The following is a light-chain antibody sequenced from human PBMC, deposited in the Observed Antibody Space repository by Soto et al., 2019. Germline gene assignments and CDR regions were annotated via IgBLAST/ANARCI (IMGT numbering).Light chain of an antibody. Sequence: QSVLTQPRSVSGSPGQSVTISCTGTSNDVGGYNFVSWYQQLPGKAPKLMIYDVTKRPSGVPDRFSGSKSGNTASLTISGLQTEDEADYYCCSYAGRHGVFGTGTKVTVL. J-gene: IGLJ1*01. V-gene: IGLV2-11*01. CDR3: CSYAGRHGV. CDR1: SNDVGGYNF. CDR2: DVT.